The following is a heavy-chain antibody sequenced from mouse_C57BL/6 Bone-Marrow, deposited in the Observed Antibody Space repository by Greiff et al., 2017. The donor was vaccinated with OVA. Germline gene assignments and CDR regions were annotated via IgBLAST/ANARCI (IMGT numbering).Heavy chain of an antibody. CDR3: VRKFRADY. CDR2: IRSKSNNYAT. V-gene: IGHV10-1*01. Sequence: EVKLQESGGGLVQPKGSLKLSCAASGFSFNTYAMTWVRQAPGKGLEWVARIRSKSNNYATYYADSVKDRFTISRDDSESMLYLQMNNLKTEDTAMYYCVRKFRADYWGQGTSVTVSS. J-gene: IGHJ4*01. D-gene: IGHD3-3*01. CDR1: GFSFNTYA.